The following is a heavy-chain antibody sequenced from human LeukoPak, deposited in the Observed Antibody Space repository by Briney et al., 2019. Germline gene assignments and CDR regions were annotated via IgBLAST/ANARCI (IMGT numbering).Heavy chain of an antibody. CDR1: GFTFSSYW. Sequence: GGSLRLSCAASGFTFSSYWMSWVRQAPGKGLEWVANIKQDGSEKYYVDSVKGRFTISRDNSKNTLYLQMNSLRAEVTAVYYCAKKGITMVRGVTPTVYWGQGTLVTVSS. CDR3: AKKGITMVRGVTPTVY. D-gene: IGHD3-10*01. J-gene: IGHJ4*02. V-gene: IGHV3-7*03. CDR2: IKQDGSEK.